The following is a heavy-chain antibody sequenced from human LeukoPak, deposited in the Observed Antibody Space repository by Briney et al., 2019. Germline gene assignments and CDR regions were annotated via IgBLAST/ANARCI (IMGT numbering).Heavy chain of an antibody. CDR1: GLTLNNYW. V-gene: IGHV3-74*01. CDR3: ARIGGGNSHFDY. J-gene: IGHJ4*02. Sequence: GGSLRLSCVASGLTLNNYWMHWVRQAPGKGLVWVSRTKSDGSSTNYADSVKDRFTISRDNAKNTLYLQMNSLRAEDTAVYYCARIGGGNSHFDYWGEGTLVTVSS. CDR2: TKSDGSST. D-gene: IGHD4-23*01.